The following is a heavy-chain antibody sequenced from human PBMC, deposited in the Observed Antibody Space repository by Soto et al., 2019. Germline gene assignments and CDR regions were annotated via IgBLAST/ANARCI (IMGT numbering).Heavy chain of an antibody. D-gene: IGHD3-3*01. J-gene: IGHJ4*02. CDR1: GYTFTSHT. CDR2: IIVSNGSP. Sequence: QVQLVQSGAEVKEPGASVRVSCKASGYTFTSHTLHWARQAPGQGLEWMGWIIVSNGSPRYAPQFQGRVTFGRDTSATTAYMELSSLTSEDTAVYSGAREPEDGVPGDYGGQGTLVVVSS. V-gene: IGHV1-3*01. CDR3: AREPEDGVPGDY.